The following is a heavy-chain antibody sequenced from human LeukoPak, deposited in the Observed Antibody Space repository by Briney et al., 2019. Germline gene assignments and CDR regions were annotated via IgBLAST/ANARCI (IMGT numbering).Heavy chain of an antibody. V-gene: IGHV4-61*10. CDR1: GGSVSSGNYY. J-gene: IGHJ4*02. Sequence: SETLSLTCTVSGGSVSSGNYYWSWIRQPAGEGLEWLGHIYASGTTNYNPSLNSRVTMSVDTSKNQFSLRLASVTAADTAVYYCARVADRFGYNYGIDEYFDYWGQGTLVTVSS. D-gene: IGHD5-18*01. CDR2: IYASGTT. CDR3: ARVADRFGYNYGIDEYFDY.